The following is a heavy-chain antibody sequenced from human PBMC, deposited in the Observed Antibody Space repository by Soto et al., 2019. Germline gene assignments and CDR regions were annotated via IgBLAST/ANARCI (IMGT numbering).Heavy chain of an antibody. Sequence: PSETLSLTCTVSGGSISSGGSYWGWIRQPPGKGLEWIGYIYYSGNTYFNPSLKSRVTLSVDTSKNQFSLNLSSVTAADTAVYYCVRYCSTTKCPFDYWGQGTLVIVSS. D-gene: IGHD2-2*01. CDR2: IYYSGNT. CDR3: VRYCSTTKCPFDY. V-gene: IGHV4-30-4*01. CDR1: GGSISSGGSY. J-gene: IGHJ4*02.